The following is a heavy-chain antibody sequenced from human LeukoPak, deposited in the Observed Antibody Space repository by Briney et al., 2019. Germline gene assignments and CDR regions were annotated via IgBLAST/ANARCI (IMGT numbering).Heavy chain of an antibody. CDR2: INHGGRT. Sequence: SETLTLTCAVYGGSFSEYYWSWIRQSPGKGLQWIGEINHGGRTNYNPSLKSRITMSVDKSKNQFSLRLTSVTAVDTAVYYCASRQGFLYNSHTSGYQYSFHFDNWGQGSLVIVSS. V-gene: IGHV4-34*01. J-gene: IGHJ4*02. CDR1: GGSFSEYY. CDR3: ASRQGFLYNSHTSGYQYSFHFDN. D-gene: IGHD1-20*01.